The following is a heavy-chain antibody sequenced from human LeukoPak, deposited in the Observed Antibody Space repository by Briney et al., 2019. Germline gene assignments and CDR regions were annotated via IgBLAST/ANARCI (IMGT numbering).Heavy chain of an antibody. Sequence: SDTLSLTCALYGGSFSGYLWTWIRQSPGKGLEWIGEITSGGNRNDNPSLKSRVAISVDTSKNQFSLNLNSLTAADTGLYYCARVTRRRTTGEIFGRYLDYWGPGNLVRVSS. CDR1: GGSFSGYL. CDR2: ITSGGNR. D-gene: IGHD3-10*01. CDR3: ARVTRRRTTGEIFGRYLDY. J-gene: IGHJ4*02. V-gene: IGHV4-34*01.